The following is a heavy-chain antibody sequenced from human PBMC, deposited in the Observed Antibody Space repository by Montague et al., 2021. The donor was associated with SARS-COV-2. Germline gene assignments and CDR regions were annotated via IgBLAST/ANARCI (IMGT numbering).Heavy chain of an antibody. Sequence: SETLSLTCSVSGGSISSDYWSWIRQSPGKGLEWIGYIYYRGTTNYNPSLKGRVTFSVDRSKNQFSLKLISVTAADTAVYFCAREDRWNWFDPWGQGVLVTVSS. D-gene: IGHD5-24*01. J-gene: IGHJ5*02. CDR3: AREDRWNWFDP. CDR2: IYYRGTT. CDR1: GGSISSDY. V-gene: IGHV4-59*01.